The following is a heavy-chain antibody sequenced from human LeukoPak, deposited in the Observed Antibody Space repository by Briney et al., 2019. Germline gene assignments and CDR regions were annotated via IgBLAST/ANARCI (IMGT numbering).Heavy chain of an antibody. J-gene: IGHJ1*01. D-gene: IGHD6-19*01. CDR3: EKDIAVSVNAPPDDFQH. CDR1: GFTFSGYA. Sequence: PGGSLRLSCAASGFTFSGYAMHWVRQAPGKGLEWVAAISHDGRNQLYADAVRGRFTISRDNSKSTLFLQMKSLRPEDTATYYCEKDIAVSVNAPPDDFQHGGQGTLVTVSS. CDR2: ISHDGRNQ. V-gene: IGHV3-30*18.